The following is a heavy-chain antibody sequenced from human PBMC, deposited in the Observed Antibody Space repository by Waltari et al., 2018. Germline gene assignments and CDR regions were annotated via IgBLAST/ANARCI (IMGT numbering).Heavy chain of an antibody. CDR3: ATDSYCSGGSCYPDY. D-gene: IGHD2-15*01. Sequence: QVQLVQSGAEVKKPGASVKVSCKASGYTFTSYDINWVRQATGQGLEWMGWMNPNMGNTGYAQKFQGRVTMTRNTSISTAYMELSSLRSEDTAVYYCATDSYCSGGSCYPDYWGQGTLVTVSS. J-gene: IGHJ4*02. V-gene: IGHV1-8*01. CDR1: GYTFTSYD. CDR2: MNPNMGNT.